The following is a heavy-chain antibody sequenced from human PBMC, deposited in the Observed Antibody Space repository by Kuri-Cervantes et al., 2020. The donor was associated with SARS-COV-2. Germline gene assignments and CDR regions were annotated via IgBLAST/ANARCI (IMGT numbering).Heavy chain of an antibody. D-gene: IGHD5-18*01. J-gene: IGHJ4*02. Sequence: LSLTCAASGFTFSSYGMHWVRQAPGKGLEWIASISDTAFFIYYADSVKGRFTISRDNARNSLSLQLNSLRVEDTALYYCAKVLGGYNHGRLFDLWGRGTLVTVSS. CDR1: GFTFSSYG. V-gene: IGHV3-21*01. CDR3: AKVLGGYNHGRLFDL. CDR2: ISDTAFFI.